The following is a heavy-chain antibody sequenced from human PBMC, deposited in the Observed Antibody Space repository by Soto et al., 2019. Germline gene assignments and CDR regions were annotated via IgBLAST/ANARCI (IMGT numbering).Heavy chain of an antibody. D-gene: IGHD3-22*01. J-gene: IGHJ4*02. Sequence: QVQLQESGPGLVKPSQTLSLTCTVSGGSISSGDYYWSWIRQPPGKGLEWIGYIYYSGSTYYNPSLKSRVTISVDTSKNQFSLKLSSVTAADTAVYYCARYESSGPLTSGFDYWGQGTLVTVSS. CDR3: ARYESSGPLTSGFDY. V-gene: IGHV4-30-4*01. CDR1: GGSISSGDYY. CDR2: IYYSGST.